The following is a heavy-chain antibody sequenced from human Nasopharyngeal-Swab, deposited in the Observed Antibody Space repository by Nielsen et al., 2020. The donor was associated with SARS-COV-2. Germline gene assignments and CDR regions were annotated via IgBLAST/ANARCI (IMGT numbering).Heavy chain of an antibody. D-gene: IGHD3-22*01. V-gene: IGHV1-18*01. CDR1: GYTFNTYR. CDR3: ARGVRDSSGFYLDYFDY. CDR2: ISAYTGNT. Sequence: ASVKVSCKTSGYTFNTYRINWVRQAPGQGLEWMGWISAYTGNTEFAQKFQGRVTMTTDTSTSTAYMELRSLRSDDTAVYYCARGVRDSSGFYLDYFDYWGQGTLVTASS. J-gene: IGHJ4*02.